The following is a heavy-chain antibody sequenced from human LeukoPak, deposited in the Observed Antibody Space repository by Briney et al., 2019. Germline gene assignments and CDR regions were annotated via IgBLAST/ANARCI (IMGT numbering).Heavy chain of an antibody. CDR2: INPNSGGT. D-gene: IGHD6-13*01. CDR3: ARARALRAAVNY. V-gene: IGHV1-2*02. CDR1: GYTFTGYY. Sequence: GASVKVSCTASGYTFTGYYIHWVRQAPGQGLEWMGWINPNSGGTNYAQKFQGRVTMTRDTSISTAYMELSSLRSDDTAVYYCARARALRAAVNYWGQGTLVTVSS. J-gene: IGHJ4*02.